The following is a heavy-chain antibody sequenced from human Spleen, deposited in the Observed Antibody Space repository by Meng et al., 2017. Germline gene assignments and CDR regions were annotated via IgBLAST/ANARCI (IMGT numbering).Heavy chain of an antibody. J-gene: IGHJ6*02. CDR2: IYTSGST. CDR3: ARGGDGYNYGSFGYYYGMDV. V-gene: IGHV4-61*02. Sequence: GTVSGGSISSGSYYWSWIRQPAGKGLEWIGRIYTSGSTNYNPSLKSRVTISVDTSKNQFSLKLSSVTAADTAVYYCARGGDGYNYGSFGYYYGMDVWGQGTTVTVSS. CDR1: GGSISSGSYY. D-gene: IGHD5-24*01.